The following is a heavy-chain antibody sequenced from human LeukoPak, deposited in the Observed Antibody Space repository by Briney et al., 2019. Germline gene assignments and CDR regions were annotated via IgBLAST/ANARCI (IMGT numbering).Heavy chain of an antibody. V-gene: IGHV3-21*01. CDR1: GFTFNNYH. CDR2: ISSSGIYM. J-gene: IGHJ4*02. CDR3: ARDAWEYFCDTGKYSISGLDS. D-gene: IGHD3-22*01. Sequence: GGSLRHSRAGSGFTFNNYHINWVRQAPRKGLEWVSSISSSGIYMYYADSVQGRFTNTRGIAKKPVYLQMNGLRAEDTAVYYCARDAWEYFCDTGKYSISGLDSWGQGTLVTVSS.